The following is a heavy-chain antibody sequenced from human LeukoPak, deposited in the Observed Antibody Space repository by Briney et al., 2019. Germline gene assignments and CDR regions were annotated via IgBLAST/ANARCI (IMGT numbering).Heavy chain of an antibody. CDR2: IYSGGST. CDR3: ASAKRTYYYDSSGSFDY. CDR1: GFTVSSNY. D-gene: IGHD3-22*01. J-gene: IGHJ4*02. Sequence: GGSLRLSCAASGFTVSSNYMSWVRQAPGKGLEWVSVIYSGGSTYYADSVKGRFTISRDNSKNTLYLQMNSLGAEGTAVYYCASAKRTYYYDSSGSFDYWGQGTLVTVSS. V-gene: IGHV3-53*01.